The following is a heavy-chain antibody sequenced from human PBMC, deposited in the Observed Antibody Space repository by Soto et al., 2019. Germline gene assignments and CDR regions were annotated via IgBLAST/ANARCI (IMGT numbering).Heavy chain of an antibody. V-gene: IGHV4-59*01. CDR2: IYYSGST. D-gene: IGHD6-13*01. CDR3: ARDRFIAAAGCFDY. CDR1: GGSISSNY. J-gene: IGHJ4*02. Sequence: PSETLSLTCTVSGGSISSNYWSWIRQPPGKGLEWIGYIYYSGSTNYNPSLKSRVTISVDASKNRFSLKLTSVTAADTAVYYCARDRFIAAAGCFDYWGLGTLVTVSS.